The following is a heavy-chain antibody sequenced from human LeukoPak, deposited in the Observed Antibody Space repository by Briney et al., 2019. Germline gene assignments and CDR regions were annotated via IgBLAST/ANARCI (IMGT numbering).Heavy chain of an antibody. J-gene: IGHJ4*02. V-gene: IGHV1-18*01. D-gene: IGHD1-1*01. CDR1: GYTFTNYS. CDR2: ISAYNGKT. Sequence: GASVKVSCKASGYTFTNYSISWVRQAPGQGLEWMGWISAYNGKTNYAQKLQGRVTMTTDTSTSTAYMELRSLRFDDTAVYYCASVIGLERNGYWGQGTLVTVSS. CDR3: ASVIGLERNGY.